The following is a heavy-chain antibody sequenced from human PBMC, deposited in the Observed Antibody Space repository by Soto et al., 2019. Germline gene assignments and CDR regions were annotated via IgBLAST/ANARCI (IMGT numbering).Heavy chain of an antibody. D-gene: IGHD3-3*01. V-gene: IGHV3-23*01. CDR2: IRGSGGST. CDR3: AKGSFRGEIFGVVIEFDY. Sequence: EVQLLESGGVFVQPGGSLRLSFAASGFTFSSYAMSWVRQAPGKGLEWVSAIRGSGGSTYYADSVKGRFTISRDNSKNTLYLQMNSLRAEDTAVYYCAKGSFRGEIFGVVIEFDYWGQGTLVTVSS. CDR1: GFTFSSYA. J-gene: IGHJ4*02.